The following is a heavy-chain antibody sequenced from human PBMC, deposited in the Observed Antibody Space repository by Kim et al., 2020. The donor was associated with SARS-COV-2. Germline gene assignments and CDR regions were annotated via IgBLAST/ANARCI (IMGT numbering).Heavy chain of an antibody. D-gene: IGHD2-21*02. J-gene: IGHJ4*02. V-gene: IGHV3-23*01. CDR3: AKTRGGGDWTHFDY. Sequence: YADYGKGRFTISRDNSKNTLYLQMNSRRAEDTAVFYCAKTRGGGDWTHFDYWGQGTLVTVSS.